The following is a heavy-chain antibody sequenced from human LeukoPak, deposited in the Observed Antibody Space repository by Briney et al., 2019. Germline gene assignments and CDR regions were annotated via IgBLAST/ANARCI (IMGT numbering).Heavy chain of an antibody. J-gene: IGHJ4*02. CDR3: ASVIAAAGYYFDY. CDR1: GGSISSYY. CDR2: IYTSGST. V-gene: IGHV4-4*07. Sequence: PSETLSLTCTVSGGSISSYYWSWIRQPAGKGQEWIVRIYTSGSTIYNPSLKSRVTMSVDTSKNQFSLKLSSVTAADTAAYYCASVIAAAGYYFDYWGQGTLVTVSS. D-gene: IGHD6-13*01.